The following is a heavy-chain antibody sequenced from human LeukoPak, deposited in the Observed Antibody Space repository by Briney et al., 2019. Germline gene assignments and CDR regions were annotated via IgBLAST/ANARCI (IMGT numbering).Heavy chain of an antibody. CDR1: GGSISSYY. V-gene: IGHV4-59*08. CDR3: ARHGSFSPFDY. J-gene: IGHJ4*02. CDR2: IYYSGST. Sequence: SETLSLTCTVSGGSISSYYWSWFRQPPGKGLDWIGDIYYSGSTKYNASLKGRVTISLDTTKNQFSLRLNSVTAADTAVYYCARHGSFSPFDYWGQGTLVTVSS. D-gene: IGHD1-26*01.